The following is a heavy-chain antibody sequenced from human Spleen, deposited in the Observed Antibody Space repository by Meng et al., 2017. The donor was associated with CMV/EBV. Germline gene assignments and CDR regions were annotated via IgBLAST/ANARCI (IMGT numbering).Heavy chain of an antibody. D-gene: IGHD3-16*01. CDR2: MSRSGDGT. Sequence: GESLKISCATSGFRFSNYAMTWVRQAPGKGLEWVSGMSRSGDGTYYADSVKGRFTISRDNSKNTLYLQMNSLRAEDTAVYYCAKEGIWSYVIIPAAASSHWGPGTLVTVSS. CDR3: AKEGIWSYVIIPAAASSH. V-gene: IGHV3-23*01. J-gene: IGHJ4*02. CDR1: GFRFSNYA.